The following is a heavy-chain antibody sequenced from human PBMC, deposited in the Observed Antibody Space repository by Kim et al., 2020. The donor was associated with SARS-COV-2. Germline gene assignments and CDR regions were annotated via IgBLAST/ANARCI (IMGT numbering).Heavy chain of an antibody. CDR1: GFTFSADW. CDR3: VRGQSWLTAD. CDR2: VNGYGSNT. J-gene: IGHJ4*02. Sequence: GGSLRLSCVASGFTFSADWMHWVRQVPGQGLVWVSRVNGYGSNTNYADSVKGRFTISRDNAKNKLYLQMNSLRAEDTGVYYCVRGQSWLTADWGQGTLVTVPS. D-gene: IGHD5-18*01. V-gene: IGHV3-74*01.